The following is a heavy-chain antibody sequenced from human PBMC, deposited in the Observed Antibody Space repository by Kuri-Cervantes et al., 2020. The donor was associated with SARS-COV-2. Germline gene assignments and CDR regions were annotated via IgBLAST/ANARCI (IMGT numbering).Heavy chain of an antibody. V-gene: IGHV3-7*03. CDR1: GFTFSSYW. CDR3: ARDGTPKSWGSAFDI. D-gene: IGHD7-27*01. CDR2: IKQDGSEK. J-gene: IGHJ3*02. Sequence: ETLSLTCAASGFTFSSYWMSWVRQAPGKGLEWVANIKQDGSEKYYVDSVKGRFTISRDNAKNSLYLQMNSLRAEDTAVYYCARDGTPKSWGSAFDIWGQGTMVTVSS.